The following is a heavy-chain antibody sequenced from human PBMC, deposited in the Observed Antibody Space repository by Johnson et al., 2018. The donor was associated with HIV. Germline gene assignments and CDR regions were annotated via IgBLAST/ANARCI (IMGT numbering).Heavy chain of an antibody. CDR2: IRYDGSGK. D-gene: IGHD3-10*01. Sequence: VQLVESGGGVVQPGGSLTLSCAASGFVFSDYVMHWVRQAPGKGLDWVTFIRYDGSGKYYADSVNGRFTISRDNSKNTLYLQMNSLRAEDTAVYYCAKDLRFDRLVQGRVIISGVFDMWGQGTVVHVSS. V-gene: IGHV3-30*02. J-gene: IGHJ3*02. CDR1: GFVFSDYV. CDR3: AKDLRFDRLVQGRVIISGVFDM.